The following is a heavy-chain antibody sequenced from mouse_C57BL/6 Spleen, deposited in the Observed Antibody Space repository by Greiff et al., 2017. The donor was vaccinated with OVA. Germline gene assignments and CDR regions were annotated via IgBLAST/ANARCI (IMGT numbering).Heavy chain of an antibody. CDR2: IYPRDGST. V-gene: IGHV1-78*01. D-gene: IGHD1-1*01. CDR1: GYTFTDHT. Sequence: VKLMESDAELVKPGASVKISCKVSGYTFTDHTIHWMKQRPEQGLEWIGYIYPRDGSTKYNEKFKGKATLTADKSSSTAYMQLNSLTSEDSAVYFCARTPIITTVAFDYWGQGTTLTVSS. CDR3: ARTPIITTVAFDY. J-gene: IGHJ2*01.